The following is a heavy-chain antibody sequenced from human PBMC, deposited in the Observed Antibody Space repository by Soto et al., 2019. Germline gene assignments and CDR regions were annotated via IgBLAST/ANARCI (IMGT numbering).Heavy chain of an antibody. J-gene: IGHJ4*02. V-gene: IGHV3-23*01. CDR3: AKDRPATNIVVVPADFDY. CDR1: GFTFSSYA. CDR2: ISGSGGST. D-gene: IGHD2-2*01. Sequence: GGSLRLSCAASGFTFSSYAMSWVRQAPGKGLEWVSAISGSGGSTYYADSVKGRFTISRDNSKNTLYLQMNSLRAEDTAVYYCAKDRPATNIVVVPADFDYWGQGTLVTVSS.